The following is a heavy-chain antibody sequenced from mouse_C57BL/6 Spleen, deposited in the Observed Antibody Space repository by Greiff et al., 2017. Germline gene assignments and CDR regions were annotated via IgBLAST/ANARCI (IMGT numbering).Heavy chain of an antibody. Sequence: QVQLQQPGAELVKPGASVKLSCKASGYTFTSYWMHWVKQRPGQGLEWIGMIHPNSGSTNYNEKFKSKATLTVDKSSSTAYMQLSSLTSEDSAVYYCARSYYYGSSYDWYFDVWGTGTTVTVS. CDR1: GYTFTSYW. D-gene: IGHD1-1*01. CDR2: IHPNSGST. J-gene: IGHJ1*03. V-gene: IGHV1-64*01. CDR3: ARSYYYGSSYDWYFDV.